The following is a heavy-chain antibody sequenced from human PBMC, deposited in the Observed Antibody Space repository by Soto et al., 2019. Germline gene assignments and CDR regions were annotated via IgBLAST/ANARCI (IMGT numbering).Heavy chain of an antibody. J-gene: IGHJ5*02. Sequence: ASVKVSCKASGYTFTGYYMHWVRQAPGQGLEWMGWINPNSGGTNYAQKFQGWVTMTRDTSISTAYMELSRLRSDDTAVYYCARHPFKYSYDNWFDPWGQGTLVTVSS. V-gene: IGHV1-2*04. CDR3: ARHPFKYSYDNWFDP. CDR2: INPNSGGT. CDR1: GYTFTGYY. D-gene: IGHD5-18*01.